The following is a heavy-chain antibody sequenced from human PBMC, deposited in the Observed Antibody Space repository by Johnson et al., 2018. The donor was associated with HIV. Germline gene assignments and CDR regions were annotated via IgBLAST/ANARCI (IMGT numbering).Heavy chain of an antibody. V-gene: IGHV3-9*01. CDR2: ISWNSGSI. D-gene: IGHD2-8*01. CDR1: GITFSTYA. Sequence: VQLVESGGGLVQPGGSLRLSCAASGITFSTYAMSWVRQVPGKGLEWVSAISWNSGSIGYADSVKGRFTISRDNGKNSLYLQMNSLRTEDTALYYCAREGTNGVSPGAFDIWGQGTMVTVSS. J-gene: IGHJ3*02. CDR3: AREGTNGVSPGAFDI.